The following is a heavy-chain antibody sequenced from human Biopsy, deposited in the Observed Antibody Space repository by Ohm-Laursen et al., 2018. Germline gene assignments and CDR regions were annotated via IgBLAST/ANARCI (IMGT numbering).Heavy chain of an antibody. CDR3: ARAVDYYDPYYYYGLDV. Sequence: GTLSLTWAVYGGSFSGYYWSWIRQPPGKGLEWIGEINHRESTNYNPSLKSRVTISADTSKNQFSLKLRSVTAADTAVYYCARAVDYYDPYYYYGLDVWGQGTTVTVSS. CDR1: GGSFSGYY. V-gene: IGHV4-34*01. D-gene: IGHD3-16*01. J-gene: IGHJ6*02. CDR2: INHREST.